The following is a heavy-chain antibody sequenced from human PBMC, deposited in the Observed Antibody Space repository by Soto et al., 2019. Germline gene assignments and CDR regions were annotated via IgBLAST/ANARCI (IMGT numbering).Heavy chain of an antibody. Sequence: QVQLVQSGAEVKKPGASVKVSCKASGYTFTSYDINWLRQATGQGLEWMGWMNPNSGNTGYAQKFRGRVTMTRNTSISTAYMELSSLRSEDTAVYYCARGRRVRGPNNWFDPWGQGTLVTVSS. CDR3: ARGRRVRGPNNWFDP. V-gene: IGHV1-8*01. CDR2: MNPNSGNT. D-gene: IGHD3-10*01. J-gene: IGHJ5*02. CDR1: GYTFTSYD.